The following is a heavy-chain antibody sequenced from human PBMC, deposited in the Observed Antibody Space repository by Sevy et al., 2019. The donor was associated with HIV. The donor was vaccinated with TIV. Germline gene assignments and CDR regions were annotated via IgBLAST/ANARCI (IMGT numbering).Heavy chain of an antibody. CDR1: GYTLSEVS. V-gene: IGHV1-24*01. J-gene: IGHJ4*02. CDR3: VIGETPRLTGSGTRLKDQSLNYFHF. Sequence: ASVKVSCKVPGYTLSEVSMHWVRQAPGKGLEWMGGFVPEDGEIVYAQNFQGRVTVAEDTLTDTAYLEVTNLRSEDTDTYFCVIGETPRLTGSGTRLKDQSLNYFHFWGQGTLVTVSS. D-gene: IGHD2-2*01. CDR2: FVPEDGEI.